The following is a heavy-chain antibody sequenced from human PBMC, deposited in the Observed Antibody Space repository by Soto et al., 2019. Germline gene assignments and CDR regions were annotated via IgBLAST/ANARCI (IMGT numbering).Heavy chain of an antibody. V-gene: IGHV1-3*01. D-gene: IGHD5-12*01. J-gene: IGHJ4*02. Sequence: ASVKVSCKASGYTFTSYAMHWVRQAPGQRLEWMGWINAGNGNTKYSQKFQGRVTITRDTSASTAYMELSSLRSEDTAAYYCAREENSGYDLYYFDYWGQGTLVTVAS. CDR3: AREENSGYDLYYFDY. CDR2: INAGNGNT. CDR1: GYTFTSYA.